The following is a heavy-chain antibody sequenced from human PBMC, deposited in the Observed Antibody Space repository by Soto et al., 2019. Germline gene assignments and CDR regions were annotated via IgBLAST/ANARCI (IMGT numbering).Heavy chain of an antibody. D-gene: IGHD2-21*01. CDR1: GFTFSNHG. V-gene: IGHV3-33*01. J-gene: IGHJ4*02. Sequence: QVQSVESGGGVVQPGTSLRLSCAVSGFTFSNHGMHWVRQAPGKGLEWVACISYDVRNKDYVDSLKGRFTISRDNFQATLFLQKNTLRSDDPAVSYSARDRVWSGSHSFDSWGQGTLVTVSS. CDR3: ARDRVWSGSHSFDS. CDR2: ISYDVRNK.